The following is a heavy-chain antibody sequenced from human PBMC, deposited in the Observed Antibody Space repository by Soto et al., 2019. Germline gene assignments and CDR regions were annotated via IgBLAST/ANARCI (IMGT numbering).Heavy chain of an antibody. Sequence: PSETLSLTCTVSGGSISSSSYYWGWIRQPPGKGLEWIGSIYYSGSTYYNPSLKSRVTISVDTSKNQFSLKLSSVTAADTAVYYCARYGADYYYYMDVWGKGTTVTVSS. D-gene: IGHD4-17*01. V-gene: IGHV4-39*07. J-gene: IGHJ6*03. CDR3: ARYGADYYYYMDV. CDR2: IYYSGST. CDR1: GGSISSSSYY.